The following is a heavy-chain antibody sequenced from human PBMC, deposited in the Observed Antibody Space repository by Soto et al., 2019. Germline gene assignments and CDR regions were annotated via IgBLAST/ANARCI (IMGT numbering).Heavy chain of an antibody. CDR3: ASRDPGTSVDY. Sequence: PETLSLTCAVSGGSFTSNNWWTWVRQPPGQGLEWIGEIYRTGSTNYNPSLKSRVTISLDKSENQFSLKVTSLTAADTAVYYCASRDPGTSVDYWVQGTLVTVSS. V-gene: IGHV4-4*03. CDR1: GGSFTSNNW. CDR2: IYRTGST. D-gene: IGHD1-7*01. J-gene: IGHJ4*02.